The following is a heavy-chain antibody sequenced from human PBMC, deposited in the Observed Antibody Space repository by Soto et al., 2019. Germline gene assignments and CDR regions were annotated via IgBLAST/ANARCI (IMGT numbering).Heavy chain of an antibody. CDR2: ISSSGSTI. CDR3: ARNTYYYDISGYYRHTFFDY. D-gene: IGHD3-22*01. CDR1: GFTFSSYE. V-gene: IGHV3-48*03. Sequence: EVQLVESGGGLVQPGGSLRLSCAASGFTFSSYEMNWVRQAPGKGLEWVSYISSSGSTIYYADSVKGRFTISRDNAKNSLYLQMNSLRAEDTAVYYCARNTYYYDISGYYRHTFFDYWGQGTLVTVSS. J-gene: IGHJ4*02.